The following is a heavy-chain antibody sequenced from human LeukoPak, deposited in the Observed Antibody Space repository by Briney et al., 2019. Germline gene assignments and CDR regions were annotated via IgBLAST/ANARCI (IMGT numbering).Heavy chain of an antibody. V-gene: IGHV3-23*01. J-gene: IGHJ4*02. CDR1: GFTFSSYA. Sequence: GGSLRLSCAASGFTFSSYAMTWVRQAPGKGLEWVSGINDSGGSTYYADSVKGRFTISRDNSKNTLYMQMNSLRAEDTAVYYCAKDLGYYWNYFDYWGQGTLVTVSS. D-gene: IGHD1-20*01. CDR2: INDSGGST. CDR3: AKDLGYYWNYFDY.